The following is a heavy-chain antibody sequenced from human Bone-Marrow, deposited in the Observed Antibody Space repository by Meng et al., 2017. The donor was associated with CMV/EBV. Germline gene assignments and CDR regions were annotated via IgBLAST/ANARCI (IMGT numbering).Heavy chain of an antibody. J-gene: IGHJ6*02. V-gene: IGHV4-4*02. D-gene: IGHD3-10*01. CDR3: ARDGLYGSGDYGMDV. CDR2: INHSGST. Sequence: SETLSLTCAVSGGSISSSNWWSWVRQPPGKGLEWIGEINHSGSTNYNPSLKSRVTISVDTSKNQFSLKLSSVTAADTAVYYCARDGLYGSGDYGMDVWGQGTTVTVSS. CDR1: GGSISSSNW.